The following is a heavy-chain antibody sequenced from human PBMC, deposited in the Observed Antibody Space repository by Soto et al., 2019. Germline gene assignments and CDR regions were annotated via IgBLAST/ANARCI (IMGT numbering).Heavy chain of an antibody. D-gene: IGHD3-3*01. J-gene: IGHJ4*02. CDR3: AKASGALFGVAVGPYYFDT. V-gene: IGHV4-30-4*01. CDR2: IHYSGST. CDR1: GGSISSGDYY. Sequence: SETLSLTCTVSGGSISSGDYYWSWIRQTPGKGLEWIGYIHYSGSTYYADPVKGRFTISRDNSKNTLYLQMNSLRAEDTAVYYCAKASGALFGVAVGPYYFDTWGQGTLVTVSS.